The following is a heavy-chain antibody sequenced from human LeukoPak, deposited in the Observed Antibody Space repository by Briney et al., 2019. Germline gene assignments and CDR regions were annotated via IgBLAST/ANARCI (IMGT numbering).Heavy chain of an antibody. Sequence: GGSLRLSCAASGFTFSDYSMNWVRQAPGKGLEWVSSISSSSSYIYYADSVKGRFTISRDNSKNTLYLQMNSLRAEDTAVYYCAKGNYYDSSGYPHFDYWGQGTLVTVSS. J-gene: IGHJ4*02. CDR1: GFTFSDYS. D-gene: IGHD3-22*01. CDR2: ISSSSSYI. CDR3: AKGNYYDSSGYPHFDY. V-gene: IGHV3-21*04.